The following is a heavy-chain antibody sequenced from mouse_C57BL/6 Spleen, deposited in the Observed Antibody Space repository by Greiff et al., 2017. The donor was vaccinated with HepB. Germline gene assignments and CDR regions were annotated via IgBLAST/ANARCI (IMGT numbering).Heavy chain of an antibody. J-gene: IGHJ4*01. V-gene: IGHV7-1*01. CDR2: SRNKANDDTT. D-gene: IGHD2-3*01. CDR3: ARDANDGYYGDYAMDY. Sequence: EVQRVESGGGLVQSGRSLRLSCATSGFTFSDFYMEWVRQAPGKGLEWIAASRNKANDDTTEYSASVKGRFIVSRDTSQSILYLQMNALRAEDTAIYYCARDANDGYYGDYAMDYWGQGTSVTVSS. CDR1: GFTFSDFY.